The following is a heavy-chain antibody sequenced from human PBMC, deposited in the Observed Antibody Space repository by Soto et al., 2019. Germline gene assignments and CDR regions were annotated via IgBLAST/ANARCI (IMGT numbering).Heavy chain of an antibody. CDR1: GYTFTGYY. D-gene: IGHD2-2*02. V-gene: IGHV1-2*02. J-gene: IGHJ3*02. CDR2: INPNSGDR. Sequence: QAQLVQSGAEVKKPGASVKVSCKTSGYTFTGYYMHWVRQAPGQGLEWMGWINPNSGDRNYAQKFQGRVTMAGDTYISTAYMELRRLRSDDTAVYYCARESNIVVVPAAINAFDIWGQGTMVTVSS. CDR3: ARESNIVVVPAAINAFDI.